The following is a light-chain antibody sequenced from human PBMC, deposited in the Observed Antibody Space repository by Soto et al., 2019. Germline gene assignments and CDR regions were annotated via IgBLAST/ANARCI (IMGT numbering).Light chain of an antibody. CDR2: GAS. J-gene: IGKJ3*01. Sequence: EVVMTQSPATLSLSPGERATLSCRASQSVSSDLAWYQQKPGQAPRLLIYGASTRATDIPARFSGGGSGTEYTLTIINRQSEEFGIYYCQQYNDCPPITFGPGTKVDIK. CDR1: QSVSSD. CDR3: QQYNDCPPIT. V-gene: IGKV3-15*01.